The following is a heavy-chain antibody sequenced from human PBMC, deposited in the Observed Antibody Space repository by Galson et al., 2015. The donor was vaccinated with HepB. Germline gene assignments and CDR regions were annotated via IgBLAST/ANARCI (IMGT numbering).Heavy chain of an antibody. CDR3: ARAPLIAVAGTSLYYYYGMDV. V-gene: IGHV3-21*01. CDR2: ISSSSSYI. J-gene: IGHJ6*02. D-gene: IGHD6-19*01. CDR1: GFTFSSYS. Sequence: SLRLSCAASGFTFSSYSMNWVRQAPGKGLEWVSSISSSSSYIYYADSVKGRFTISRDNAKNSLYLQMNSLRAEDTAVYYCARAPLIAVAGTSLYYYYGMDVWGQGTTVTVSS.